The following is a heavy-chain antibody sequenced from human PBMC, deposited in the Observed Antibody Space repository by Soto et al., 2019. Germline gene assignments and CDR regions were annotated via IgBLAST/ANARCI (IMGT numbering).Heavy chain of an antibody. J-gene: IGHJ4*02. CDR3: AKDRAQACYYFDY. V-gene: IGHV3-23*01. Sequence: EVQLLESGGGLVQPGGSLRLFCAASGFTFSSYAMSWVRQAPGKGLEWVSAISGSGGSTYYADSVKGRFTISRDNSKNTLYLQMNSLRAEDTAVYYCAKDRAQACYYFDYWGQGTLVTVSS. CDR2: ISGSGGST. CDR1: GFTFSSYA.